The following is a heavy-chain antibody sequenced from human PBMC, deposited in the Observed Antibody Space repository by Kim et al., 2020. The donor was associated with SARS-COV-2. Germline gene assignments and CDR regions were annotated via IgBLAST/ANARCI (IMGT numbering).Heavy chain of an antibody. V-gene: IGHV1-18*04. CDR2: ISAYNGNT. CDR1: GYTFTSYG. Sequence: ASVKVSCKASGYTFTSYGISWVRQAPGQGLEWMGWISAYNGNTNYAQKLQGRVTMTTDTSTSTAYMELSSLRSDDTAVYYCAFGESEGIYYYYYGMDVWGQGTTVTVSS. CDR3: AFGESEGIYYYYYGMDV. J-gene: IGHJ6*02. D-gene: IGHD3-10*01.